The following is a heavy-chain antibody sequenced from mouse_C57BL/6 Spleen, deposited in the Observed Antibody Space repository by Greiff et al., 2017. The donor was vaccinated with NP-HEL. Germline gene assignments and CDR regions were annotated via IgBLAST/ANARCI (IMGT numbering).Heavy chain of an antibody. CDR1: GFTFSDYG. V-gene: IGHV5-17*01. CDR3: DKEECGYTIARDTVKKTRFSEITSRRSEASDMYYGARKGSYGPYAMDY. Sequence: EVMLVESGGGLVKPGGSLKLSCAASGFTFSDYGMHWVRQAPEQGLEWVAYISSGSSTIYYADTVKGRFTLSRDKAKNTLFLQMTSLRSEDTTIYNTDKEECGYTIARDTVKKTRFSEITSRRSEASDMYYGARKGSYGPYAMDYWGQGTSVTVSS. J-gene: IGHJ4*01. CDR2: ISSGSSTI. D-gene: IGHD1-1*01.